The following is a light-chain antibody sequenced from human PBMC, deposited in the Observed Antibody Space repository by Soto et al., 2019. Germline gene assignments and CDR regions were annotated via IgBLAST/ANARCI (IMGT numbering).Light chain of an antibody. CDR3: QQYNSYSWT. CDR2: KAS. CDR1: QSISSW. V-gene: IGKV1-5*03. J-gene: IGKJ1*01. Sequence: DIRMTQSPSTLSASVGDRVTITCRASQSISSWLAWYQQKPGKAPKLLIYKASSLESGVPSRFSGSGSGTEFTLTISSLQPDDFATYYCQQYNSYSWTFGQGTRWIS.